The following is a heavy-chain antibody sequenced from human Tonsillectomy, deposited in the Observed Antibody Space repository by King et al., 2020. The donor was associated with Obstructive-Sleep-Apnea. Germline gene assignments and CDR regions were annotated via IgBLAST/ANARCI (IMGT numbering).Heavy chain of an antibody. CDR3: ARDRPPAYGSGSKNWFDP. D-gene: IGHD3-10*01. CDR1: GYTFTDYY. J-gene: IGHJ5*02. CDR2: INPHSGGT. Sequence: VQLVESGAEVKKPGASVKVSCKASGYTFTDYYMHLVRQAPGQGLEWMGWINPHSGGTNYVQKFQGRVTMTRAPAISTAYMERSRLTSDDTAVYYCARDRPPAYGSGSKNWFDPWGQGTLVTVSS. V-gene: IGHV1-2*02.